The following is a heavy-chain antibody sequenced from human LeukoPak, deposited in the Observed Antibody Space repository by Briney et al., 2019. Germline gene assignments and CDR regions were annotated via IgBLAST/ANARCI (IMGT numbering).Heavy chain of an antibody. CDR1: GASITTETYF. J-gene: IGHJ5*02. D-gene: IGHD6-13*01. V-gene: IGHV4-61*02. CDR3: AREYESSAGYGSSWINWIDP. CDR2: ISSTGNT. Sequence: KSSQTLSLTCTVSGASITTETYFWTWVRQPAGKELEWIGRISSTGNTDYNPSLKSRVIISRDRSKNQFSLKLDPVTAADTAVYYCAREYESSAGYGSSWINWIDPWGQGTLVTVSS.